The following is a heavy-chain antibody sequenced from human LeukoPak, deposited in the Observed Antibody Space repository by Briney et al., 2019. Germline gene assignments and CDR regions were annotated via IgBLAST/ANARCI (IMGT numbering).Heavy chain of an antibody. CDR3: ARRLCGGDCYPDEDAFDI. D-gene: IGHD2-21*02. J-gene: IGHJ3*02. CDR1: GYSFTSYW. CDR2: IYPGDSDT. V-gene: IGHV5-51*01. Sequence: GESLKISCKGSGYSFTSYWIGWVRQMPGKGLEWMGIIYPGDSDTGYSPSFQGQVTISADKSISTAYLQWSSLKASDTAMYYCARRLCGGDCYPDEDAFDIWGQGTMVTVSS.